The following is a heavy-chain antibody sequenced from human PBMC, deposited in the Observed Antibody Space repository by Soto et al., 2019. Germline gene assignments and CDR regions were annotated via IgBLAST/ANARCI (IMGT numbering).Heavy chain of an antibody. Sequence: EVQLVESGGGLVQPGRSLRLSCAASGFTFDDYAMHWVRQGPGKGLEWVSSISWNSGNLGYADSVKGRFTISRDNAKNSLYQQMNSLRGEDTALYYCAKGASTTVFAFNDYWGQGTLVTVSS. J-gene: IGHJ4*02. V-gene: IGHV3-9*01. CDR2: ISWNSGNL. D-gene: IGHD4-17*01. CDR3: AKGASTTVFAFNDY. CDR1: GFTFDDYA.